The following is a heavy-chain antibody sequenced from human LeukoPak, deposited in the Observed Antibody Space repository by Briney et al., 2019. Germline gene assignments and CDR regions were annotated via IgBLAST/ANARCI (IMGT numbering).Heavy chain of an antibody. D-gene: IGHD3-16*02. V-gene: IGHV4-34*01. CDR2: INHSGST. Sequence: SETLSLTCAVYGGSFSGYYWSWIRQPPGKGLEWIGEINHSGSTNYNPSLKSRVTISVDTSKNQFSLNLTSVTAADTAVYYCAREVWGSYHGFDPWGQGTLVTVSS. CDR3: AREVWGSYHGFDP. J-gene: IGHJ5*02. CDR1: GGSFSGYY.